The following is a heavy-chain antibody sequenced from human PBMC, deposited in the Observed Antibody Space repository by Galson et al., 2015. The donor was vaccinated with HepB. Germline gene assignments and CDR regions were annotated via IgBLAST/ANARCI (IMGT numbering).Heavy chain of an antibody. Sequence: LVKPTQTLTLTCTFSGFSLSTSGMCVSWIRQPPGKALEWLARIDWDDDKYYSTSLTTRLTISKDTAKNQVVLTMTNMDPVDTATYYCARTITGTTGRSVDYWGQGTLVTVSS. CDR3: ARTITGTTGRSVDY. D-gene: IGHD1-20*01. J-gene: IGHJ4*02. CDR1: GFSLSTSGMC. V-gene: IGHV2-70*11. CDR2: IDWDDDK.